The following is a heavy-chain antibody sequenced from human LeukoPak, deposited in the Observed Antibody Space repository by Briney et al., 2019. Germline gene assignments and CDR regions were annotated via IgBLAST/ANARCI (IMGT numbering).Heavy chain of an antibody. CDR1: GDSISGYY. CDR2: IYYSGST. Sequence: ASETLSLTCTVSGDSISGYYWSWIRQPPGKRPEWIGYIYYSGSTNYNTSLKTRVTISVDTSKNQFSLKVTSVTAADTAVYYCTRSLPAAMFSLDYWGQGTLVTVSS. CDR3: TRSLPAAMFSLDY. J-gene: IGHJ4*02. V-gene: IGHV4-59*01. D-gene: IGHD2-2*01.